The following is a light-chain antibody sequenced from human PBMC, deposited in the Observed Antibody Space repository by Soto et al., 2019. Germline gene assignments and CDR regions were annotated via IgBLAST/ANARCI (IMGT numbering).Light chain of an antibody. J-gene: IGLJ3*02. CDR3: ETWDRNTWV. Sequence: QPVLTQSSSASASLGSSVKLTCTLSSGHSSYIIAWHQQQPGKATRYLMKLEGSGSYNKGSGVPDRFSGSSSGADRYLTISNLPFEDEADYYCETWDRNTWVFGGGTKLTVL. V-gene: IGLV4-60*02. CDR2: LEGSGSY. CDR1: SGHSSYI.